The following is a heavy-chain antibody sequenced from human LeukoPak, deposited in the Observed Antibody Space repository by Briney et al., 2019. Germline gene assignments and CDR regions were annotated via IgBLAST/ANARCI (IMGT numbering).Heavy chain of an antibody. D-gene: IGHD3-10*01. V-gene: IGHV3-23*01. CDR2: ISGSGGST. J-gene: IGHJ4*02. CDR3: AKARGSGSYRPLFDY. Sequence: GGSLRLSCAASGFTFSSYAMSWVRQAPGKGLEWVSAISGSGGSTYYADSVKGRFTISRDNSKNTLYLQMNSLRAEDTAVYYCAKARGSGSYRPLFDYWGQGTLVTVSS. CDR1: GFTFSSYA.